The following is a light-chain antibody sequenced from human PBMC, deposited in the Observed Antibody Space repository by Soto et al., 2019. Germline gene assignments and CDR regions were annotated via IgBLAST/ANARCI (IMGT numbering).Light chain of an antibody. V-gene: IGKV3-20*01. CDR1: QSVSNNY. J-gene: IGKJ1*01. CDR3: QQYGGSPWT. Sequence: EIVLTQSPGTLSLSPGERATLSCRASQSVSNNYLAWYQQKPGQAPRLLIYGASSRATCIPDRFSGSGAGTDFALTISRLEHEDFAVYHCQQYGGSPWTFGQGTKVQIK. CDR2: GAS.